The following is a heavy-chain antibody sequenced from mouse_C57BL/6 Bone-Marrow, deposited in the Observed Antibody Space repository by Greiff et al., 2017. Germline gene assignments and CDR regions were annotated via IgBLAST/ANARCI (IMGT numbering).Heavy chain of an antibody. V-gene: IGHV1-5*01. D-gene: IGHD1-1*01. CDR1: GYTFTSYW. CDR2: IYPGNSDT. CDR3: TREFGYYGSSYVYWYFDV. J-gene: IGHJ1*03. Sequence: EVQLQQSGTVLARPGASVKMSCKTSGYTFTSYWMHWVKQRPGKGLEWIGAIYPGNSDTSYNQKFKGKAKLTVVPSASTAYMELSSLTNEDSAVYYCTREFGYYGSSYVYWYFDVWGTGTTVTVSS.